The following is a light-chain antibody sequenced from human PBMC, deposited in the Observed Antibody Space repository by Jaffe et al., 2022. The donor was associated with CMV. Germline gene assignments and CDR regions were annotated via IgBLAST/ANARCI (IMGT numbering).Light chain of an antibody. CDR3: QQYYSTPLLT. J-gene: IGKJ4*01. CDR1: QVISNS. V-gene: IGKV1-NL1*01. Sequence: DIQMTQSPSSLSASVGDRVTITCRASQVISNSLAWYQQKPGKAPKLLLHAASILEYGVPSRFSGGGSGSDYTGTDYTLTISSLQPEDFATYYCQQYYSTPLLTFGGGTKVEIK. CDR2: AAS.